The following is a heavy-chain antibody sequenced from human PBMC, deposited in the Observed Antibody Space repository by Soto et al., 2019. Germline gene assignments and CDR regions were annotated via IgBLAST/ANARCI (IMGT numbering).Heavy chain of an antibody. CDR1: GGSISSYY. Sequence: SETLSLTCTVSGGSISSYYWSWIRQPPGKELEWIGYIYYSGSTNYNPSLKSRVTISVDTSKNQFSLKLSSVTAADTAVYYCAREKYCSGGSCYANDAFDIWGQGTMVTVSS. V-gene: IGHV4-59*12. D-gene: IGHD2-15*01. J-gene: IGHJ3*02. CDR2: IYYSGST. CDR3: AREKYCSGGSCYANDAFDI.